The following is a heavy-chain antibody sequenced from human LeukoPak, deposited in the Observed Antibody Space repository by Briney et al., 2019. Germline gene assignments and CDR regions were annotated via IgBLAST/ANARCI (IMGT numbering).Heavy chain of an antibody. J-gene: IGHJ5*02. D-gene: IGHD5-18*01. Sequence: ASVKVSCKASGRTFSSYAISWVRQAPGQGLEWLGGIISISPTANYAQKFQDRVTMTMDESTTTAFMESSRLRSDDTAVYYCARGRVSGTTLVTWFDTWGQGTLVTVSS. CDR3: ARGRVSGTTLVTWFDT. CDR1: GRTFSSYA. CDR2: IISISPTA. V-gene: IGHV1-69*05.